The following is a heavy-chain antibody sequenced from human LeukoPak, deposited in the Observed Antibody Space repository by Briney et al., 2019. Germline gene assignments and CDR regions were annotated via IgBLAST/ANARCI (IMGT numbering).Heavy chain of an antibody. V-gene: IGHV3-23*01. CDR1: GFTFSSFG. J-gene: IGHJ4*02. CDR3: ARNSVDY. Sequence: GGSLRLSCAASGFTFSSFGMSWVRQAPGKGLEWVSGIYDSGDETHYADSVKGRFTISRDNSKNTLYLQMNSLRAEDTAVYYCARNSVDYWGQGTLVTVSS. D-gene: IGHD2/OR15-2a*01. CDR2: IYDSGDET.